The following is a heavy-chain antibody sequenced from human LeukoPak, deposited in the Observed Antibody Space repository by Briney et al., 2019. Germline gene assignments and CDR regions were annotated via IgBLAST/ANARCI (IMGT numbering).Heavy chain of an antibody. J-gene: IGHJ4*02. CDR2: IYYSGST. D-gene: IGHD3-10*01. CDR1: GGSISSGGYY. CDR3: VRYSYYYASGSQFDY. V-gene: IGHV4-31*03. Sequence: SQTLSHTCTVSGGSISSGGYYWSWIRQHPGKGLEWIGYIYYSGSTYYNPSLKSRVTISVDTSKNQFSLKLSSVTAADTAVYYCVRYSYYYASGSQFDYWGQGTLVTVSS.